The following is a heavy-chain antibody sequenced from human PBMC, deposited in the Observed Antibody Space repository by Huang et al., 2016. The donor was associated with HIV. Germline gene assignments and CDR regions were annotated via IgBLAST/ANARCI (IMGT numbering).Heavy chain of an antibody. D-gene: IGHD1-1*01. CDR2: ITADNGNT. V-gene: IGHV1-18*01. CDR1: GYSFTKYG. Sequence: QVQLVQSGAEVKKPGASVKVSCKASGYSFTKYGISWLRQAPGQGLEWMVCITADNGNTNVAHEFQGRVTMTMDTSTSTAYMELLGLRSDDTAVYYCARDIGSNWNGLNWFDSWGQGTLVTVSS. CDR3: ARDIGSNWNGLNWFDS. J-gene: IGHJ5*01.